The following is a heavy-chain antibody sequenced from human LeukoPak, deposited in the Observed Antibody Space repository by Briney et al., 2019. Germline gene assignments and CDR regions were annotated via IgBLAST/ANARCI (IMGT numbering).Heavy chain of an antibody. V-gene: IGHV3-23*01. D-gene: IGHD6-13*01. CDR2: IGGSGGGT. Sequence: GGSLRLSCEASGFTFSSYAMSWVRQAPGKGLEWVSSIGGSGGGTYYADSVKGRFTISRDNSKNTLYLQMNSLRAEDTAVYYCAKVETAAAATLRGFDYWGQGTLVTVSS. J-gene: IGHJ4*02. CDR3: AKVETAAAATLRGFDY. CDR1: GFTFSSYA.